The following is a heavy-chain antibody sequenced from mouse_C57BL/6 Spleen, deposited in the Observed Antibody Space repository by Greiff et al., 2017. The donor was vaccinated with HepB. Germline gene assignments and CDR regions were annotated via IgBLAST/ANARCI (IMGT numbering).Heavy chain of an antibody. CDR3: ARGGKELLRSYAMDY. Sequence: EVQLQQSGPELVKPGASVKISCKASGYTFTDYYMNWVKQSHGKSLEWIGDINPNNGGTSYNQKFKGKATLTVDKSSSTAYMELRSLTSEDSAVYYCARGGKELLRSYAMDYWGQGTSVTVSS. CDR1: GYTFTDYY. J-gene: IGHJ4*01. V-gene: IGHV1-26*01. CDR2: INPNNGGT. D-gene: IGHD1-1*01.